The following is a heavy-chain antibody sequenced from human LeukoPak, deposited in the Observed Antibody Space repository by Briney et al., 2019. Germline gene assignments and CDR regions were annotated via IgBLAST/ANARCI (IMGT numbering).Heavy chain of an antibody. CDR2: ISYDGSNK. V-gene: IGHV3-30*04. D-gene: IGHD6-13*01. Sequence: GRSLRLSCAASGFTFSSYAMHWVRQAPGKGLEWVAVISYDGSNKYYADSVKGRFTISRDNSKNTLYLQMNSVIAEDTAVYYCARDLGPVATAGTEVDYWGEGALVTVSS. CDR1: GFTFSSYA. CDR3: ARDLGPVATAGTEVDY. J-gene: IGHJ4*02.